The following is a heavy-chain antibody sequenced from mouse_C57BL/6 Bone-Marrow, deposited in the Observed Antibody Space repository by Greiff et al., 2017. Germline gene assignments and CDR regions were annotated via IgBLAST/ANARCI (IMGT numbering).Heavy chain of an antibody. CDR2: IYPGSSDT. J-gene: IGHJ3*01. V-gene: IGHV1-5*01. D-gene: IGHD4-1*01. CDR1: GFTFTSYW. CDR3: TRKLLAY. Sequence: VQLQQSGTVLARPGASVKLSCKTSGFTFTSYWMHWVKQRPGQGLEWIGAIYPGSSDTSYNQKFKGRAKLTAVTSAITAYIELSSLTKEDSAVYYWTRKLLAYWGQGTLVTVSS.